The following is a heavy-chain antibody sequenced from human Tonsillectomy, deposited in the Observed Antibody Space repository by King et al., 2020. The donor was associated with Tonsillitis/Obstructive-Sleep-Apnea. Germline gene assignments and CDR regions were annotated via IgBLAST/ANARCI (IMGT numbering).Heavy chain of an antibody. CDR1: GYRFTNYW. CDR3: ASQSSGWLDY. V-gene: IGHV5-51*01. CDR2: IYPRDSDT. J-gene: IGHJ4*02. D-gene: IGHD6-19*01. Sequence: QLVQSGAEVKKPGESLKISCKGSGYRFTNYWIAWVRQMPGKGLEWMGSIYPRDSDTRYSPSFQGHFTISVEKSISSAYLQWSSLRASDTAMYYCASQSSGWLDYWGQGTLVTVSS.